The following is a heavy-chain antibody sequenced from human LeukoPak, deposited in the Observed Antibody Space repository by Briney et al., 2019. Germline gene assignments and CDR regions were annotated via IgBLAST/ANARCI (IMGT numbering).Heavy chain of an antibody. J-gene: IGHJ4*02. Sequence: GASVNDSCKSSGCTFISHVLSGVRQAPAQGLEWMGRIIPYNGETKEAQETQDRVSMTTDTTTCTAYMELRSLRSEDTAVYYCARDRGSYCSGGTCYAPHIDYWGQGTLVTVPS. CDR1: GCTFISHV. D-gene: IGHD2-15*01. V-gene: IGHV1-18*01. CDR2: IIPYNGET. CDR3: ARDRGSYCSGGTCYAPHIDY.